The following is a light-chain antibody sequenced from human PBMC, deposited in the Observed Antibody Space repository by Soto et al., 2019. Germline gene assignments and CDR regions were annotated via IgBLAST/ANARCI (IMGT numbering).Light chain of an antibody. Sequence: DIQMTQSPSTLSASVGDRVTITCRASQSISSWLAWYQQKSGKAPKLLISAASSLESGVPLRFSGSGSGTDFTLTISSLQPEDFATYYCQQSFSTLGWTFGQGTKVDIK. CDR2: AAS. CDR3: QQSFSTLGWT. CDR1: QSISSW. V-gene: IGKV1-39*01. J-gene: IGKJ1*01.